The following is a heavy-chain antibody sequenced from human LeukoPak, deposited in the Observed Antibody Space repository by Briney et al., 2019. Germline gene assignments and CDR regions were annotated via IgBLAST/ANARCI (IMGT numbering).Heavy chain of an antibody. CDR3: ASNAITMGKNDAFDI. Sequence: PSETLSLTCTVSGGSISSSSYYWGWIRQPPGKGLEWIGSIYYSGSTYYNPSLKSRVTISVDTSKNQFSLKLSSVTAADTAVYYCASNAITMGKNDAFDIWGQGTMVTVSS. CDR2: IYYSGST. V-gene: IGHV4-39*07. J-gene: IGHJ3*02. D-gene: IGHD3-10*01. CDR1: GGSISSSSYY.